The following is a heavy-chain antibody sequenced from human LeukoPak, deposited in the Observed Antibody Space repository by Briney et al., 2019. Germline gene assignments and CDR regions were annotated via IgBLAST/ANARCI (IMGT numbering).Heavy chain of an antibody. Sequence: GGSVKVSCKASGYTFSSYYMHWVRQAPGQGLEWMGIINPSGGSTNYAQKFQGRVTMTRDTSTSTVYMELSSLRSEDTAVYYCARDTISYYFDYWGQGTLVTVSS. CDR1: GYTFSSYY. CDR3: ARDTISYYFDY. CDR2: INPSGGST. V-gene: IGHV1-46*01. D-gene: IGHD2-2*01. J-gene: IGHJ4*02.